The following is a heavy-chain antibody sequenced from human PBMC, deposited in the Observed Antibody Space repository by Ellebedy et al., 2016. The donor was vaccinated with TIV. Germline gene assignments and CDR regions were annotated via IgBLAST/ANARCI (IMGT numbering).Heavy chain of an antibody. V-gene: IGHV3-21*01. J-gene: IGHJ4*02. Sequence: PGGSLRLSCAASGFTFSSYSMNWVRQAPGKGLEWVSSISSSTNFIYYADSVKGRFTISRDNAKNSLFLQMNSLRAEDTAVYYCARRSRGPSYYFDYWGQGALVTVSS. CDR2: ISSSTNFI. CDR1: GFTFSSYS. D-gene: IGHD3-10*01. CDR3: ARRSRGPSYYFDY.